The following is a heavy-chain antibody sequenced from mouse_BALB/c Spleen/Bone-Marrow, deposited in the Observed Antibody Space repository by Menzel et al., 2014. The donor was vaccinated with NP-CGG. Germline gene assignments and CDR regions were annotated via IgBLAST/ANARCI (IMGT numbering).Heavy chain of an antibody. Sequence: EVQLQQSGAELVKPGASVTLSCTASGFNIKDTYMHWVKQRPEQGLERIGRIDPANGNTKYDPKFEGKGTITTETTASTAYLQLSSLTSEDNAVYYCAGYDYSQAWFAYWGQGTLVTVSA. J-gene: IGHJ3*01. CDR1: GFNIKDTY. CDR2: IDPANGNT. D-gene: IGHD2-4*01. V-gene: IGHV14-3*02. CDR3: AGYDYSQAWFAY.